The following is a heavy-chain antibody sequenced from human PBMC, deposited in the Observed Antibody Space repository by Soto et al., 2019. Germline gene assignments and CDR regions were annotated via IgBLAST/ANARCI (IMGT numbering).Heavy chain of an antibody. CDR1: GFPFSSYA. J-gene: IGHJ4*02. V-gene: IGHV3-30-3*01. Sequence: QVQLVESGGGVVQPGRSLRLSCAASGFPFSSYAMYWVRQAPGKGLEWVAVISYDGSNKYYADSVKGRFTISRDNSKNMLYRKMNSLRAEDTAVYYCPRKSGGAILDGGQGPLVTVSS. CDR3: PRKSGGAILD. CDR2: ISYDGSNK. D-gene: IGHD3-16*01.